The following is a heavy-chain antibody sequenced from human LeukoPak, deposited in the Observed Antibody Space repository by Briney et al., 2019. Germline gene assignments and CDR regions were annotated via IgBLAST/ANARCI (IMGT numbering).Heavy chain of an antibody. Sequence: ASVKVSCKASGYTFTGYYMHWVRQAPGQGLEWMGWISAYNGNTNYAQKLQGRVTMTTDTSTSTAYMELRSLRSDDTAVYYCARPSGSYPPLFDYWGQGTLVTVSS. D-gene: IGHD1-26*01. CDR2: ISAYNGNT. V-gene: IGHV1-18*04. CDR1: GYTFTGYY. CDR3: ARPSGSYPPLFDY. J-gene: IGHJ4*02.